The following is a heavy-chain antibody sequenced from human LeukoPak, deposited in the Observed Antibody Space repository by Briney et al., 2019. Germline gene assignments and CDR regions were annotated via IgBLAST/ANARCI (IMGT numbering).Heavy chain of an antibody. CDR3: ASRSSVAASGPG. CDR2: ISSSISTI. V-gene: IGHV3-48*01. CDR1: GFTFSSYT. Sequence: PGGSLRLSCAASGFTFSSYTMNWVRQAPGKGLEWVSYISSSISTIHYADSVKGRFTISRDNAKNSLYLQMSSLRAEDTALYYCASRSSVAASGPGWGQGTLVTVSS. D-gene: IGHD2-15*01. J-gene: IGHJ4*02.